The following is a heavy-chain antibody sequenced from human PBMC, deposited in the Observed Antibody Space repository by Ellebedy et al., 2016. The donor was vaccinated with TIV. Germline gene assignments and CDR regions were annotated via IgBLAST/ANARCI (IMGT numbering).Heavy chain of an antibody. V-gene: IGHV3-30*03. CDR2: ISYDGSNK. J-gene: IGHJ4*02. Sequence: GESLKISCAASGFTFSSYGMHWVRQAPGKGLEWVAVISYDGSNKYYADSVKGRFTISRDNSKNMLYLQMNSLRAEDTAVYYCARDVLVDYWGQGTLVTVSS. CDR3: ARDVLVDY. CDR1: GFTFSSYG.